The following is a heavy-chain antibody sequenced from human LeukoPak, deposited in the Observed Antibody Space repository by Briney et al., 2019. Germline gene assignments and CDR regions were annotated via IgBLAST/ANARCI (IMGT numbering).Heavy chain of an antibody. V-gene: IGHV3-30*14. CDR3: ARVPDRGAFDI. Sequence: GGSLRLSCAASGFTFSSYAMHWVRQAPGKGLEWVAVISYDGSNKYYADSVKGRFTISRDNSKNTLYLQMNSLRAEDTAVYYCARVPDRGAFDIWGQGTMVTVSS. CDR2: ISYDGSNK. J-gene: IGHJ3*02. CDR1: GFTFSSYA.